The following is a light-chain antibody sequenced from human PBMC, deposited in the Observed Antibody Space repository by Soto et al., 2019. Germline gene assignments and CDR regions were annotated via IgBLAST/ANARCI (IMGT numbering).Light chain of an antibody. CDR1: SSDVGGYNY. J-gene: IGLJ1*01. CDR2: EVY. CDR3: SSYVGTNSYV. V-gene: IGLV2-8*01. Sequence: QSALTQPPSASGFPGRSVTISCTGTSSDVGGYNYVSWYQHHPGKAPKLIIYEVYKRPSGVPDRFSGSKSGNTAALTVSGLQAEDEADYYCSSYVGTNSYVFGTGTKVTVL.